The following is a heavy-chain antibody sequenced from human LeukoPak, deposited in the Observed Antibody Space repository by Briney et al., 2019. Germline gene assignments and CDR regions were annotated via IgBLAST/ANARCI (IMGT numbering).Heavy chain of an antibody. Sequence: GGSLRLSCAASGFTFSSSAISWVRQAPGKGLEWVSLISHTGGNAYYADSVRGRFIISRDNSKNTLYLQMNSLRAEDTAIYYCARDIQLSTWGLGTMVTVSS. V-gene: IGHV3-23*01. J-gene: IGHJ3*01. D-gene: IGHD5-24*01. CDR3: ARDIQLST. CDR1: GFTFSSSA. CDR2: ISHTGGNA.